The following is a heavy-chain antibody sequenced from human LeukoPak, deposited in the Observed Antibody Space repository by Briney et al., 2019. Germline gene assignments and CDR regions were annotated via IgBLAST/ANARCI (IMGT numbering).Heavy chain of an antibody. V-gene: IGHV3-30-3*01. CDR3: ARNGMDV. CDR2: ISYDGSNK. Sequence: GRSLRLSCAASGFTFSSYAMHWVRQAPGKGLEWVAVISYDGSNKYYADSVKGRFTISRDNSKNTPYLQMNSLRAEDTAVYYCARNGMDVWGQGTTVTVSS. J-gene: IGHJ6*02. CDR1: GFTFSSYA.